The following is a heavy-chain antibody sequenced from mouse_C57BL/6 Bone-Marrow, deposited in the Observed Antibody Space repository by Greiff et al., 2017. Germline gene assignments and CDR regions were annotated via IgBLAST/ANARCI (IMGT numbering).Heavy chain of an antibody. D-gene: IGHD2-5*01. J-gene: IGHJ3*01. V-gene: IGHV1-85*01. CDR1: GYTFTSYD. Sequence: QVQLQQSGPELVKPGASVKLSCKASGYTFTSYDINWVKQRPGQGLEWIGWIYPRDGSTKYNEKFKGKATLTVDTSSSTAYMELHSLTSEDSAVFFCARGAYYSNYVAWFAYWGQGTLVTVSA. CDR2: IYPRDGST. CDR3: ARGAYYSNYVAWFAY.